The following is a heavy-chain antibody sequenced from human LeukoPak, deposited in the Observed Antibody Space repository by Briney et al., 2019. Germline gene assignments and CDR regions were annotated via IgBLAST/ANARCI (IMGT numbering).Heavy chain of an antibody. CDR2: IWYDGSNK. CDR1: GFTFSSYG. J-gene: IGHJ3*02. CDR3: AKMRSNAFDI. V-gene: IGHV3-33*03. Sequence: GGSLRLSCAASGFTFSSYGMHWVRQAPGKGLEWVAVIWYDGSNKYYADSVKGRFTISRDNAKNSLYLQMSNLRAEDTAVYYCAKMRSNAFDIWGQGTMVTVSS.